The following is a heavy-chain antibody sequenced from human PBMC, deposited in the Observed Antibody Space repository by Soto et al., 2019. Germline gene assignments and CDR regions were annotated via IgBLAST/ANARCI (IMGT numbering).Heavy chain of an antibody. CDR3: ARVVPYSGSYRPHRFDP. CDR1: GFTFSSYS. J-gene: IGHJ5*02. V-gene: IGHV3-48*02. Sequence: GGSLRLSCAASGFTFSSYSMNWVRQAPGKGLEWVSYISSSSSTIYYADSVKGRFTISRDNAKNSLYLQMNSLRDEDTAVYYCARVVPYSGSYRPHRFDPWGQGTLVTVSS. D-gene: IGHD1-26*01. CDR2: ISSSSSTI.